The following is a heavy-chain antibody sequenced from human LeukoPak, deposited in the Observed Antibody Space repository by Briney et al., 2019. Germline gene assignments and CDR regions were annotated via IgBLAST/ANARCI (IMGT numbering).Heavy chain of an antibody. V-gene: IGHV3-30-3*01. Sequence: GGSLRLSCAGSGFTFNIYAMHWVRQAPGKGLEWVAVISYDGSDKYCADSVKGRFTVSRDNSKSTLYLQMNSLRPEDTAIYYCARVVGNYRHDSRAAWFDPWGQGTLVTVSS. CDR2: ISYDGSDK. CDR1: GFTFNIYA. CDR3: ARVVGNYRHDSRAAWFDP. D-gene: IGHD3-22*01. J-gene: IGHJ5*02.